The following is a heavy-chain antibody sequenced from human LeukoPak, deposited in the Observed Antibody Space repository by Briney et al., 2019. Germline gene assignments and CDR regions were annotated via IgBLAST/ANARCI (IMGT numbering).Heavy chain of an antibody. V-gene: IGHV3-9*01. D-gene: IGHD3-10*01. J-gene: IGHJ4*02. CDR3: AKAYVSVLLWFGESPFDY. Sequence: GRSLRLSCAASGFTFDDYAMHWVRQAPGKGLEWVSGISWNGGSIGYADSVKGRFTISRDNAKNSLYLQMNSLRAEDTALYYCAKAYVSVLLWFGESPFDYWGQGTLVTVSS. CDR2: ISWNGGSI. CDR1: GFTFDDYA.